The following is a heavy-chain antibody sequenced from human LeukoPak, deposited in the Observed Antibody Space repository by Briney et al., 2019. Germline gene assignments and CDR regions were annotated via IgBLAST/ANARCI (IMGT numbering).Heavy chain of an antibody. CDR2: MNPNSGNT. CDR3: ARGLYGDIVVVPAAPFDP. D-gene: IGHD2-2*01. CDR1: GYTFTSYD. Sequence: ASVTVSCKASGYTFTSYDINWVRQATGQGLEWMGWMNPNSGNTGYAQKFQGRVTMTRNTSISTAYMELSSLRSEDTAVYYCARGLYGDIVVVPAAPFDPWGQGTLVTVSS. V-gene: IGHV1-8*01. J-gene: IGHJ5*02.